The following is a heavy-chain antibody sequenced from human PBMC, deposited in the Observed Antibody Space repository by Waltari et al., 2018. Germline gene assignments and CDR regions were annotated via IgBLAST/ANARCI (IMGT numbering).Heavy chain of an antibody. CDR2: IYTSGST. D-gene: IGHD3-10*01. V-gene: IGHV4-4*07. CDR1: GGSISSYY. Sequence: QVQLQESGPGLVKPSETLSLTCTVSGGSISSYYWSWIRQPAGKGLEWIGRIYTSGSTNYTPSLKSRVTMSVDTSKNQFSLKLSSVTAADTAVYYCARAGYYYGSGSYFDYWGQGTLVTVSS. J-gene: IGHJ4*02. CDR3: ARAGYYYGSGSYFDY.